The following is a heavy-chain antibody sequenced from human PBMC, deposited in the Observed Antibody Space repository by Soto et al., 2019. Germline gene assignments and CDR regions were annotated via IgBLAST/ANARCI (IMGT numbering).Heavy chain of an antibody. Sequence: QLQLHESGPGLVKPSETLSLTCTVSVGSISSSSYYWGWIRQPPGKGLEWIGSIYYSGSTYYNPSLKSRVTISVDTSKNQFSLKLSSVTAADTAVYYCMIGSGWIDFDYWGQGTLVTVSS. D-gene: IGHD3-22*01. V-gene: IGHV4-39*01. CDR3: MIGSGWIDFDY. J-gene: IGHJ4*02. CDR2: IYYSGST. CDR1: VGSISSSSYY.